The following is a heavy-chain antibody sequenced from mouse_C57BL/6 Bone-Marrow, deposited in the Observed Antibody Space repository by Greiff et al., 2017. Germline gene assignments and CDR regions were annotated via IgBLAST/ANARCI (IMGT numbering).Heavy chain of an antibody. J-gene: IGHJ2*01. Sequence: QVQLQQSGAELVKPGASVKISCKASGYAFSSYWMNWVKQRPGKGLEWIGQIYPGDGDTNYNGKFKGKATLTADKSSSTAYMQLSSLTSEDSAVYFCARLGEVVATHDYWGQGTTLTVSS. CDR3: ARLGEVVATHDY. D-gene: IGHD1-1*01. V-gene: IGHV1-80*01. CDR2: IYPGDGDT. CDR1: GYAFSSYW.